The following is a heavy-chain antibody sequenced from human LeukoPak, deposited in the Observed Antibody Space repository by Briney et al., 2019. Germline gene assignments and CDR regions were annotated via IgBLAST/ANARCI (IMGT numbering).Heavy chain of an antibody. J-gene: IGHJ4*02. CDR2: INTNTGNP. CDR3: AVLGDTAMVRGFDY. V-gene: IGHV7-4-1*02. CDR1: GYTFTSYA. D-gene: IGHD5-18*01. Sequence: ASVKVSCKASGYTFTSYAMNWVRQAPGQGLEWMGWINTNTGNPTYAQGFTGRFVFSLDTSVSTAYLQISSLKAEDTAVYYCAVLGDTAMVRGFDYWGQGTLVTVSS.